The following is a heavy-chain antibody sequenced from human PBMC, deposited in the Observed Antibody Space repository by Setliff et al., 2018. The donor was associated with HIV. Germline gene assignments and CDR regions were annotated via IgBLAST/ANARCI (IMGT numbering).Heavy chain of an antibody. CDR2: ISDSGST. D-gene: IGHD3-10*01. J-gene: IGHJ4*02. CDR1: GGSIDGYY. V-gene: IGHV4-59*01. CDR3: ARAPPPENYSGGFYYFDF. Sequence: SETLSLTCTVSGGSIDGYYWAWIRQTPGEGLQWIGYISDSGSTVNNPSLKSRVAISIATPTNQFFLQLTSVTAADTATYYCARAPPPENYSGGFYYFDFWGQGALVTVSS.